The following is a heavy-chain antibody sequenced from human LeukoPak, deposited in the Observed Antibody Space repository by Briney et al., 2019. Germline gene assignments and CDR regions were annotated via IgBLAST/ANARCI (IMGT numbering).Heavy chain of an antibody. Sequence: ASVKVSYKASGYTFTGYFMHWVRQAPGQGLEWMGRINLNSGGTYYAQNFQGRVTMTRDTSISTAYVELSRLTSDDTAMYYCARDLSSTSNWEFDFWGQGTLVTVSS. J-gene: IGHJ4*02. CDR1: GYTFTGYF. D-gene: IGHD1-26*01. CDR2: INLNSGGT. V-gene: IGHV1-2*06. CDR3: ARDLSSTSNWEFDF.